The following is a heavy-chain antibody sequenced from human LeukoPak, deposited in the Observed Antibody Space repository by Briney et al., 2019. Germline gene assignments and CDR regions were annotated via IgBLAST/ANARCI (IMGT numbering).Heavy chain of an antibody. J-gene: IGHJ3*01. CDR3: ATILLSKKRYYDFWTSAFDF. CDR1: GYTFTSYD. V-gene: IGHV1-8*01. Sequence: ASVKVSCKASGYTFTSYDINWVRQATGQGLEWMGWMNPNSGNTGYAQKFQGRVTMTRNTSIRTAYMELSSLRSEDTAVYYCATILLSKKRYYDFWTSAFDFWGQGTLVTVSS. D-gene: IGHD3-3*01. CDR2: MNPNSGNT.